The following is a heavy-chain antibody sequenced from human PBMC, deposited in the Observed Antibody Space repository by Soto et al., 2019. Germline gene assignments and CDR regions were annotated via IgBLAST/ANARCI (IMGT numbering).Heavy chain of an antibody. D-gene: IGHD4-17*01. V-gene: IGHV4-31*03. CDR3: ARDATILDYGDYVRVGDDFDI. Sequence: QVQLQESGPGLVKPSQTLSLTCTVSGGSISSGGYYWSWIRQHPGKGLEWIGYIYYSGSTYYNPSLKSRVTKSVDTSKNQFSLKLSSVTAADTAVYYCARDATILDYGDYVRVGDDFDIWGQGTMVTVSS. CDR1: GGSISSGGYY. J-gene: IGHJ3*02. CDR2: IYYSGST.